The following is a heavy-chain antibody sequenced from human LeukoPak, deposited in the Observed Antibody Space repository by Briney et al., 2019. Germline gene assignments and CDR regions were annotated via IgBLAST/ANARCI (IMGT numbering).Heavy chain of an antibody. CDR3: ARDNSVRDEAWWFNP. V-gene: IGHV1-46*01. Sequence: ASLKGSCKAFVYTFTSNYMHCVRQAPVERRERMGVITPLCGSTTYAQKFQGGVTPTRQISTSTDYLELSRLRSEDTAVYYCARDNSVRDEAWWFNPWGQGTLVTVSS. CDR2: ITPLCGST. D-gene: IGHD5-24*01. J-gene: IGHJ5*02. CDR1: VYTFTSNY.